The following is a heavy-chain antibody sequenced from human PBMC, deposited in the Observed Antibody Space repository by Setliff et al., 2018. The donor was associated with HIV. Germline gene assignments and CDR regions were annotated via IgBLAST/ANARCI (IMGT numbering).Heavy chain of an antibody. CDR1: GGSVSSASYY. CDR3: AREDGSNSHDTFEI. V-gene: IGHV4-39*07. J-gene: IGHJ3*02. D-gene: IGHD1-1*01. CDR2: VYNSGIT. Sequence: SETLSLTCAVSGGSVSSASYYWGWIRQPPGKGLEWIGSVYNSGITFKNPSLKSRVSISVDRSGNQFSLRLTSVTPADTAIYYCAREDGSNSHDTFEIWGQGILVTVSS.